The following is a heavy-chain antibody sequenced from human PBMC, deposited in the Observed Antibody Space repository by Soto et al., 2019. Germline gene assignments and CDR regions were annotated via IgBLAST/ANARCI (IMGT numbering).Heavy chain of an antibody. CDR3: APVRNFDKLFSL. CDR1: GGSFSNYY. CDR2: INQGGST. J-gene: IGHJ4*02. Sequence: SETLSLTCAVYGGSFSNYYWSWIRQPPGKGLEWIGEINQGGSTTYNPSLKSRVTMSLDPSKNQYFLKLNSVTAADTAVYYCAPVRNFDKLFSLWGQGTPVTVSS. V-gene: IGHV4-34*01. D-gene: IGHD3-9*01.